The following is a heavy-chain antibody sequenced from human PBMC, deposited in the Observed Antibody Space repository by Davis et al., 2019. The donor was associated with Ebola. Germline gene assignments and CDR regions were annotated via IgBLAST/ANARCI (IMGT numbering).Heavy chain of an antibody. J-gene: IGHJ6*02. CDR2: ISHSGNYT. CDR1: GFTFSTCS. V-gene: IGHV3-21*04. CDR3: ARDHGSGWYDS. D-gene: IGHD6-19*01. Sequence: GESLKISCAASGFTFSTCSMNWVRQAPGKGLEWVSSISHSGNYTYYADSVKGRFTISRHNSKNTLYLQMNSLRAEDTAVYYCARDHGSGWYDSWGQGTTVTVSS.